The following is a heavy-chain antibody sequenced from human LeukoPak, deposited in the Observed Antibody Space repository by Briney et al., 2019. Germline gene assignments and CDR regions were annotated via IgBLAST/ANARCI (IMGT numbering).Heavy chain of an antibody. Sequence: PGGSLRLSCAASGFTVSSNYMSWVRQAPGEGLEWVSVIYSGGSTYYADSVKGRFTISRDNSTNTLYLQMNSLRAEDTTVYYCARAGIAAAGTGWVDYWGQGTLVTVSS. CDR2: IYSGGST. V-gene: IGHV3-53*01. CDR1: GFTVSSNY. CDR3: ARAGIAAAGTGWVDY. J-gene: IGHJ4*02. D-gene: IGHD6-13*01.